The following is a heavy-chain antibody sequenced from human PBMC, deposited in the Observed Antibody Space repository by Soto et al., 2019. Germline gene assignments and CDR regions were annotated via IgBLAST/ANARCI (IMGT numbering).Heavy chain of an antibody. V-gene: IGHV1-69*01. Sequence: QVQLVQSGPEVKTPGSSVKVSCKASGGIFTRYDIRWVRQAPGQGLEWMGAIIPIFGTANYAQKFQGRVTITADATTSTAYMELSSLRSEDTAMYYCAINEGRDVSTFDYWGQGTLVTVSS. CDR2: IIPIFGTA. J-gene: IGHJ4*02. CDR1: GGIFTRYD. D-gene: IGHD3-10*02. CDR3: AINEGRDVSTFDY.